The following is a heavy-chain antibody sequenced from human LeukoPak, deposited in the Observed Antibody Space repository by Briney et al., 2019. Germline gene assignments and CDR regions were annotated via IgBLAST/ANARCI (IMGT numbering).Heavy chain of an antibody. V-gene: IGHV3-21*01. CDR1: GFTFSSYS. Sequence: GGSLRLSCAASGFTFSSYSMNWVRQAPGKGLEWVSSISSSSSYIYYADSVKGRFTISRDNAKNSLYLQMNSLRAEDTAVYYCARDRVLDDIYDYWGQGTLVTVSS. CDR3: ARDRVLDDIYDY. CDR2: ISSSSSYI. D-gene: IGHD3-9*01. J-gene: IGHJ4*02.